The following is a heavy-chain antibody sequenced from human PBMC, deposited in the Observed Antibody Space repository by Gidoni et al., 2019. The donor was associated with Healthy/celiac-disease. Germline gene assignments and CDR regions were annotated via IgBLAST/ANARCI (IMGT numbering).Heavy chain of an antibody. D-gene: IGHD6-19*01. CDR2: INAGNGNT. CDR3: ARAKPGYSSGWLDY. V-gene: IGHV1-3*01. CDR1: GYTFTSYA. J-gene: IGHJ4*02. Sequence: QVQLVQSGAEVKKPGASVKVSCKASGYTFTSYAMHWVRQAPGQRLEWMGWINAGNGNTKYSQKFQGRVNITRDTSASTAYMELSSLRSEDTAVYYCARAKPGYSSGWLDYWGQGTLVTASS.